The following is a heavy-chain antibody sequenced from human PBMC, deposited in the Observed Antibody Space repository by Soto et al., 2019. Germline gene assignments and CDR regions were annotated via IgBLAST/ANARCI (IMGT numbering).Heavy chain of an antibody. Sequence: GGSLRLSCAASGFTFSSYSMNWVRQAPGKGLEWVSYISSSSSTIYYADSVKGRFTISRDNAKNSLYLQMNSLRDEDTAVYYCASSPVGHCSSTSCPEYFQHWGQGTLVTVSS. CDR2: ISSSSSTI. D-gene: IGHD2-2*01. CDR3: ASSPVGHCSSTSCPEYFQH. CDR1: GFTFSSYS. V-gene: IGHV3-48*02. J-gene: IGHJ1*01.